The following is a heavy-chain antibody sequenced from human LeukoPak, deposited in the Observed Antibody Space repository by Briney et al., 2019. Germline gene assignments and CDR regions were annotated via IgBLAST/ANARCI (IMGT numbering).Heavy chain of an antibody. CDR1: GGSISSGGYY. CDR2: IYYSGST. Sequence: SETLSLTCTVSGGSISSGGYYWSWIRQHPGKGLEWIGYIYYSGSTYYNPSLKSRVTISVDTSKNQFSLKLSSVTAADTAVHYCARNPDYGDYAGALDYWGQGTLVTVSS. D-gene: IGHD4-17*01. J-gene: IGHJ4*02. V-gene: IGHV4-31*03. CDR3: ARNPDYGDYAGALDY.